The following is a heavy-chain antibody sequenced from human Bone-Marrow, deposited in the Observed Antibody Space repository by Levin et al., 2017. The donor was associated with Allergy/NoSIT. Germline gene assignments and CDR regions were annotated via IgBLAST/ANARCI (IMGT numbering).Heavy chain of an antibody. D-gene: IGHD2-2*02. CDR2: VYYSGST. CDR1: SGSINSYY. CDR3: ARSGPVVEGAIRWGPKPSPIGHFDR. Sequence: PSETLSLTCTVSSGSINSYYWSWIRQSPGKGLEWIGYVYYSGSTKYNPSLESRVSIWVDTSHKQLFLRLDSVTTADTAVYYCARSGPVVEGAIRWGPKPSPIGHFDRWGQGTLVTVSS. J-gene: IGHJ5*02. V-gene: IGHV4-59*01.